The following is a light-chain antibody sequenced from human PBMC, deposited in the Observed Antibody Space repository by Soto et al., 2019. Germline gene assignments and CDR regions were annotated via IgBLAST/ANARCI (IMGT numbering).Light chain of an antibody. Sequence: DILMTQSPFTLSVSPGERATISCRASQSVSSNLAWYQQKPGQAPKLLIYGASTWQTGIPARFSGSESGTELILTISSLQAEDFAVYYCQQYNNAPRTFGQGTKVEIK. CDR3: QQYNNAPRT. J-gene: IGKJ1*01. CDR1: QSVSSN. V-gene: IGKV3-15*01. CDR2: GAS.